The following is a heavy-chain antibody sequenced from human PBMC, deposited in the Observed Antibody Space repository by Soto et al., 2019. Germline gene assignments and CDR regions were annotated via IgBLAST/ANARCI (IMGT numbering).Heavy chain of an antibody. CDR2: IYYSGST. Sequence: SETLSLTCTVSGGSISSYYWSWIRQPPGKGLEWIGYIYYSGSTNYNPSLKSRVTISVDTSKNQFSLKLSSVTAADTAVYYCARGLPRSWYDYWGQGTLVTVSS. D-gene: IGHD6-13*01. CDR1: GGSISSYY. CDR3: ARGLPRSWYDY. V-gene: IGHV4-59*01. J-gene: IGHJ4*02.